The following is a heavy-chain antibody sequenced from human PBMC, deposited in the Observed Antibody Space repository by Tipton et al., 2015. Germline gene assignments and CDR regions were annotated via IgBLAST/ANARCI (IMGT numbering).Heavy chain of an antibody. CDR2: IYHSGHA. CDR3: ARRSLVGQKGLDS. Sequence: TLSLTCAVYGGSLSGYFWNWIRQSPGKGLEWIGEIYHSGHANYNASLTSRVTLSVDMSNNSFSLDLTSVTAADTAIYYCARRSLVGQKGLDSWGRGTLVTVSS. D-gene: IGHD2-8*02. J-gene: IGHJ4*02. CDR1: GGSLSGYF. V-gene: IGHV4-34*01.